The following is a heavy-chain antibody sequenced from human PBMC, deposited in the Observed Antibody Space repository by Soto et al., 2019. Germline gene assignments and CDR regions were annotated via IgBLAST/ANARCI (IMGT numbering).Heavy chain of an antibody. V-gene: IGHV3-23*01. CDR3: AKGWQVRGGQFDY. CDR1: GFTFSSYV. J-gene: IGHJ4*02. Sequence: EVQLLESGGNLVQPGGSLRLSCVASGFTFSSYVMSWVRQAPGEGLEWVSGISDSGGTTYSADFVKGRFTISRDNSKNTLYLQMNSLRAEDTAVYYCAKGWQVRGGQFDYWGQGTLVSVSS. D-gene: IGHD6-19*01. CDR2: ISDSGGTT.